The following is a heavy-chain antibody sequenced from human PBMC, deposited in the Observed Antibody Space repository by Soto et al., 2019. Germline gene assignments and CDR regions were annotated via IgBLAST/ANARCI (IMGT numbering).Heavy chain of an antibody. CDR2: ISFDGANT. CDR3: ARDGYNRGGFDY. CDR1: GCTFSSYN. Sequence: QVQLVESGGGVVPPGGSLRVSCVASGCTFSSYNMHWVRQAPAEGLECVAVISFDGANTFYADSVKGRFTISRDISRDTLYLQMSSLRAEDTAIYYCARDGYNRGGFDYWGQGNMVTVSS. V-gene: IGHV3-30-3*01. J-gene: IGHJ4*02. D-gene: IGHD3-10*01.